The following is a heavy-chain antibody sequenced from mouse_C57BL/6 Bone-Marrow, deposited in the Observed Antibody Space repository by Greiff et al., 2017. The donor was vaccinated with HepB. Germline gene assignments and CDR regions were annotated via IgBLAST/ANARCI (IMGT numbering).Heavy chain of an antibody. CDR3: ARKSSHWYFDV. J-gene: IGHJ1*03. CDR2: INSDGGST. D-gene: IGHD1-1*01. Sequence: EVKLMESGVGLVQPGESLKLSCESNEYEFPSHDMSWVRKTPEKRLELVAAINSDGGSTYYPDTMERRFIISRDNTKKTLYLQMSSLRSEDTALYYCARKSSHWYFDVWGTGTTVTVSS. CDR1: EYEFPSHD. V-gene: IGHV5-2*01.